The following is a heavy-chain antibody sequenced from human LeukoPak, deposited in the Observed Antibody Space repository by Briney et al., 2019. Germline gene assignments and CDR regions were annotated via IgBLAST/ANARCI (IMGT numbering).Heavy chain of an antibody. Sequence: GGPLRLSCAASGFTFSSYGMHWVRQAPGKGLEWVAVIWYDGSNKYYADSVKGRFTISRDNSKNTLYLQMNSLRAEDTAVYYCAKEAMVVTLDYWGQGTLVTVSS. CDR2: IWYDGSNK. J-gene: IGHJ4*02. CDR1: GFTFSSYG. V-gene: IGHV3-33*06. D-gene: IGHD4-23*01. CDR3: AKEAMVVTLDY.